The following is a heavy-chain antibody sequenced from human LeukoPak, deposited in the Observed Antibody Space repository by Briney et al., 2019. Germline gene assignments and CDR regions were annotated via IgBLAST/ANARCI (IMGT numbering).Heavy chain of an antibody. J-gene: IGHJ4*02. CDR1: GGSTNSYY. CDR3: ARVKASSTSWTFDQ. Sequence: SETLSLTCSVSGGSTNSYYWSWIRQSGGKGLEWIGRIYSSGSTVYNPSLNSRLTMSIDTSKNQFSLTLKSVTATDTAVYYCARVKASSTSWTFDQWGQGALVTVSS. D-gene: IGHD2-2*01. CDR2: IYSSGST. V-gene: IGHV4-4*07.